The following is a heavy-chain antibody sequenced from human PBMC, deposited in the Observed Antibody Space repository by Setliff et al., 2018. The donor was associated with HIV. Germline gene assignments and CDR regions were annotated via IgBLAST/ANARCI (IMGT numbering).Heavy chain of an antibody. Sequence: GASVKVSCKASGYTFTSYDINWVRQATGQGLEWMGWMNPNSGDTGYAQKFQGRVIMTRDTSISTAYMELSSLRSEDTAVYYCARGAVVTNYFDYWGQGTLVTVSS. V-gene: IGHV1-8*02. J-gene: IGHJ4*02. CDR2: MNPNSGDT. D-gene: IGHD2-15*01. CDR3: ARGAVVTNYFDY. CDR1: GYTFTSYD.